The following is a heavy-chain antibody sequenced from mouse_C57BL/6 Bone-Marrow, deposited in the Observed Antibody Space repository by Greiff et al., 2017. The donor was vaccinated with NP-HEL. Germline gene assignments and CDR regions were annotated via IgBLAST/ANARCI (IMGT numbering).Heavy chain of an antibody. CDR1: GFTFSSYA. Sequence: EVQVVESGGGLVKPGGSLKLSCAASGFTFSSYAMSWVRQTPEKRLEWVATISDGGSYTYYPDNVKGRFTISRDNAKNNLYLQMSHLKSEDTAMYYCARDLLFIRYGSRYWYFDVWGTGTTVTVSS. D-gene: IGHD1-1*01. CDR2: ISDGGSYT. CDR3: ARDLLFIRYGSRYWYFDV. J-gene: IGHJ1*03. V-gene: IGHV5-4*01.